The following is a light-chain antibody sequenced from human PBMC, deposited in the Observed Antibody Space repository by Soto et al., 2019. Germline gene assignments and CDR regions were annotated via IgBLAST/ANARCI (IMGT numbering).Light chain of an antibody. J-gene: IGKJ1*01. CDR3: QQYNSYRWT. V-gene: IGKV1-5*01. CDR1: QSIGNW. CDR2: DAS. Sequence: DIQMTQSPSTLSASVGDRVTITCRASQSIGNWLAWYQQKPGKAPKLLIYDASSLESGVPSRFSGSGSGTEFTLTISSLQPDDFATYYCQQYNSYRWTFGQGTKVDIK.